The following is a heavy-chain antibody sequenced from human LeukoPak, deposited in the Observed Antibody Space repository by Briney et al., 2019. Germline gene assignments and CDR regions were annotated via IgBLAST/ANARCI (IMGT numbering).Heavy chain of an antibody. Sequence: GGSLRLSCAASGFTFSSFWMSWVRQAPGKGLEWVANIKQDEREKYYVDSVKGRFTISRDNAKQSLYLQMNSLRAEDTAVYYCARGGAPGFYFDSWGQGTLVTVSS. J-gene: IGHJ4*02. CDR2: IKQDEREK. CDR1: GFTFSSFW. CDR3: ARGGAPGFYFDS. D-gene: IGHD1-26*01. V-gene: IGHV3-7*01.